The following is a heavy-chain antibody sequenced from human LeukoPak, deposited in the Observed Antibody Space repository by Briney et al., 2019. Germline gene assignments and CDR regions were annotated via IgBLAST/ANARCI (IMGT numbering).Heavy chain of an antibody. CDR1: GGSLSSYY. V-gene: IGHV4-4*07. D-gene: IGHD6-6*01. CDR3: ASIRYSSSSYWFDP. Sequence: SETLSLTCTVPGGSLSSYYWSWIRQPAGKGLEWIGRIYTSGSTNYNPSLKSRVTMSVDTSKNQFSLKLSSVTAADTAVYYCASIRYSSSSYWFDPWGQGTLVTVSS. CDR2: IYTSGST. J-gene: IGHJ5*02.